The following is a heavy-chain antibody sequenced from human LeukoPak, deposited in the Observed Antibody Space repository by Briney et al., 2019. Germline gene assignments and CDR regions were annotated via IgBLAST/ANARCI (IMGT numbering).Heavy chain of an antibody. CDR2: IYYSGST. J-gene: IGHJ3*02. D-gene: IGHD6-13*01. V-gene: IGHV4-59*08. CDR3: ARLRPGSSWYTAFDI. Sequence: SETLSLTCTVSGGSISSYYWSWIRQPRGKGLEWIGYIYYSGSTNYNPSLKSRVTISVDTSKNQFSLKLSSVTAADTAVYYCARLRPGSSWYTAFDIWGQGTMVTVSS. CDR1: GGSISSYY.